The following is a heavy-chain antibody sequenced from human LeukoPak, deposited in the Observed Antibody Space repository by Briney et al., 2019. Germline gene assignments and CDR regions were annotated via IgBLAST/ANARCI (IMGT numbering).Heavy chain of an antibody. J-gene: IGHJ4*02. CDR1: GYTFTSYD. V-gene: IGHV1-8*01. D-gene: IGHD6-13*01. Sequence: GASVKVSCKASGYTFTSYDINWVRQATGQGLEWMGWMNPNSGNTGYVQKFQGRVTMTRNTSISTAYMELSSLRSEDTAVYYCARGENDLGIAERIDYWGQGTLVTVSS. CDR2: MNPNSGNT. CDR3: ARGENDLGIAERIDY.